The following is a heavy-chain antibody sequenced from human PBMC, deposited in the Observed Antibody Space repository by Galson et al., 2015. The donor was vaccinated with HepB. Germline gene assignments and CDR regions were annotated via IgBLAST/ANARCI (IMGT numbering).Heavy chain of an antibody. CDR1: GYTFLNSD. D-gene: IGHD2-15*01. J-gene: IGHJ5*02. CDR3: ARGEGLYCSEENCYRLNGYWFDA. V-gene: IGHV1-8*01. CDR2: MNPKSGYT. Sequence: SVKVSCKASGYTFLNSDINWVRQAPGQGLEWMGWMNPKSGYTGYAHHFQGRVTMTRDTSKSTAYMELTSLSSEDTAVYYCARGEGLYCSEENCYRLNGYWFDAWGQGSLVTVSS.